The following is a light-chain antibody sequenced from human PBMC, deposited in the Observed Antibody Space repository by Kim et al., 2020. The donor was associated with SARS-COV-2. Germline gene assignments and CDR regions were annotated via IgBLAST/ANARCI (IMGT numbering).Light chain of an antibody. J-gene: IGKJ1*01. CDR2: KTS. CDR3: QRYNTSPWT. CDR1: QTISTW. Sequence: AAIGDSVTITCRVIQTISTWLAWYQQKPGRAPKLLIHKTSSLEPGVSSRFSGSGSGTEFTLTISSLQPDDFATYYCQRYNTSPWTFGQGTKVDIK. V-gene: IGKV1-5*03.